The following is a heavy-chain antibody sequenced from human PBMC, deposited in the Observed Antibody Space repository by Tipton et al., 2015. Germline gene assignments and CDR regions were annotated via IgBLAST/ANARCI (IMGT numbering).Heavy chain of an antibody. V-gene: IGHV4-34*01. CDR1: GGSFYTYY. J-gene: IGHJ6*02. D-gene: IGHD5-24*01. CDR3: ARGGSPIIEMAYHHYGLDV. Sequence: TLSLTCSLSGGSFYTYYGTWIRQPPGQGLAWIGEIYHSGTTNYNPSLRVRFTISLRTSKNQLSLKVDSVTAADTAIYYCARGGSPIIEMAYHHYGLDVWGQGTTVTVSS. CDR2: IYHSGTT.